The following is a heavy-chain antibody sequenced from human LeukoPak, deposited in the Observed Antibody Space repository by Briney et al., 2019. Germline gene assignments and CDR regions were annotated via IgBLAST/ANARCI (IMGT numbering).Heavy chain of an antibody. Sequence: ASVKVSCKVSGYTLTELSMHWVRQAPGKGLEWMGGFDPEDGETIYAQKFQGRVTMTEDTSTDTAYMELSSLRSEDTAAYYCATQYYYDSSGYYFLHYWGQGTLVTVSS. CDR3: ATQYYYDSSGYYFLHY. D-gene: IGHD3-22*01. CDR1: GYTLTELS. CDR2: FDPEDGET. V-gene: IGHV1-24*01. J-gene: IGHJ4*02.